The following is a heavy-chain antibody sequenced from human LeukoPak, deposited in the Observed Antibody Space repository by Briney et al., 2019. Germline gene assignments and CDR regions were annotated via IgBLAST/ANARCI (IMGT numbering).Heavy chain of an antibody. V-gene: IGHV3-30*04. CDR2: ISYNGNNK. D-gene: IGHD3-22*01. CDR3: ARGQAFYYDNNGPPFDF. J-gene: IGHJ4*02. Sequence: GGSLRLSCAASGFTSSSYAMHWVRQTPGKGLEWVAVISYNGNNKFYGDSVKGRFTISRDNSKNTLYLQMNSLTAEDTAVYYCARGQAFYYDNNGPPFDFWGQGTLVTVSS. CDR1: GFTSSSYA.